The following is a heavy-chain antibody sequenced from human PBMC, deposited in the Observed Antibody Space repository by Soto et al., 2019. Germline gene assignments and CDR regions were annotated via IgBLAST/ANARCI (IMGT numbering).Heavy chain of an antibody. Sequence: QVQLQESGPGLVKPSQTLSLTCTVSCGSFRSGAYYWTWIRQHPGKGLEWIGYIYYSGTTYYNPSLKSRITMYVDTYKHQVSLKLSSVTAADTAVYYCARGGGWHDGYDYGLDVWGQGTTVTVSS. CDR1: CGSFRSGAYY. CDR3: ARGGGWHDGYDYGLDV. J-gene: IGHJ6*01. V-gene: IGHV4-31*03. D-gene: IGHD6-19*01. CDR2: IYYSGTT.